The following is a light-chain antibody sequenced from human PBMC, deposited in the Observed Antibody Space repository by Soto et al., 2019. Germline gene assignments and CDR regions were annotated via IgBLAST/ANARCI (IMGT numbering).Light chain of an antibody. V-gene: IGLV2-14*03. CDR3: SSYTTSSTLV. Sequence: QSALTQPASVSGSLGQSITISCTGTSSDVGGYNYVSWYQHHPGKAPKLMIYDVSYRPSGVSNRFSGSKSGNTASLTISGLQAEDETDYYCSSYTTSSTLVFGAGTKLTVL. J-gene: IGLJ2*01. CDR1: SSDVGGYNY. CDR2: DVS.